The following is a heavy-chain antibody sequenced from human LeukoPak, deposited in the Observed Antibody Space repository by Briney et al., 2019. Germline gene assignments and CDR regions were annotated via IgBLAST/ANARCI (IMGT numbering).Heavy chain of an antibody. V-gene: IGHV3-33*01. CDR2: IWYDGSND. J-gene: IGHJ3*02. D-gene: IGHD2-15*01. CDR1: GFTFNSYG. CDR3: AREADCSGGSCYRGAFDI. Sequence: PGRSLRLSCAASGFTFNSYGMHWVRQAPGKGLEWVAAIWYDGSNDYYADSVKGRFTISRDNSKNTLSLQMNSLRAEDTAVYYCAREADCSGGSCYRGAFDIWGQGTMVTASS.